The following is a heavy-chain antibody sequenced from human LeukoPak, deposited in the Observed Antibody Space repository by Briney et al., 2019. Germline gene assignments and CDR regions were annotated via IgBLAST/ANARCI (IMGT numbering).Heavy chain of an antibody. CDR3: ARDRDYSGSGSPDS. Sequence: GGSLRLFCAASGFTMSNNYMSWVRQAPGKGPEGVSVIYDGGITYYTDSVKGRFTISRDDSKNTLHLQMNSLRVDDTAVYYCARDRDYSGSGSPDSWGQGTLVTVSS. D-gene: IGHD3-10*01. J-gene: IGHJ4*02. CDR2: IYDGGIT. V-gene: IGHV3-66*01. CDR1: GFTMSNNY.